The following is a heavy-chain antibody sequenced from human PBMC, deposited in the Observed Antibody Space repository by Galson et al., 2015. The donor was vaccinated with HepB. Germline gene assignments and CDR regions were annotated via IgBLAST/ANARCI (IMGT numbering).Heavy chain of an antibody. J-gene: IGHJ1*01. Sequence: RLSCAASGFTFSNFWMSWVRQAPGKGLEWVADIKQDGSDKYYIDSVKGRFTISRDNARNSLYLQMNNLRDEDTAVYNCVRASSPEWFSDPYYARDQHWGQGTLVAVSS. CDR2: IKQDGSDK. D-gene: IGHD3-22*01. CDR3: VRASSPEWFSDPYYARDQH. V-gene: IGHV3-7*03. CDR1: GFTFSNFW.